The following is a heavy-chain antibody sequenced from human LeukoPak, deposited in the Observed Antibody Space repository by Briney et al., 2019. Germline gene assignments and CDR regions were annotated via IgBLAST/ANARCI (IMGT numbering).Heavy chain of an antibody. J-gene: IGHJ3*02. Sequence: ASVKVSCRASGYTFTSYDINWVRQATGQGLEWMGWMNPNSGNTGYAQKFQGRVTMTRNTSISTAYMELSSLRSEDTAVYYCGVVDTADAFDIWGQGTMVTVSS. CDR1: GYTFTSYD. CDR2: MNPNSGNT. CDR3: GVVDTADAFDI. D-gene: IGHD5-18*01. V-gene: IGHV1-8*01.